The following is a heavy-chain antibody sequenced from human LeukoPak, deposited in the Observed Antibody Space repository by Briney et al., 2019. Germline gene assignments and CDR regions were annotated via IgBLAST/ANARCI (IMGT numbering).Heavy chain of an antibody. V-gene: IGHV4-34*01. D-gene: IGHD3-10*01. Sequence: SETLSLTCAVYGGSFSGYYWSWIRQPPGKGLEWIGEINHSGSTNYNPSLKSRVTISVGTSKNQFSLKLSSVTAADTAVYYCARGVYGSGLDYWGQGTLVTVSS. CDR2: INHSGST. CDR3: ARGVYGSGLDY. J-gene: IGHJ4*02. CDR1: GGSFSGYY.